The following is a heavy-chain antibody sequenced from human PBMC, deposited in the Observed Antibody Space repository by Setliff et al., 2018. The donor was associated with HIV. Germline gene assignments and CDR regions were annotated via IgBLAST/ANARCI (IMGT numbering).Heavy chain of an antibody. D-gene: IGHD1-26*01. CDR2: IKSEADGGTE. CDR1: GFFFKNAW. J-gene: IGHJ4*02. CDR3: TRVSGELPLDY. V-gene: IGHV3-15*01. Sequence: GGSLRLSCAASGFFFKNAWMSWVRQAPGKGLEWIGRIKSEADGGTEESAAFLNGRFTISRDDSKNMAYLQMNSPKVEDTAVYYCTRVSGELPLDYWGQGTLVTVSS.